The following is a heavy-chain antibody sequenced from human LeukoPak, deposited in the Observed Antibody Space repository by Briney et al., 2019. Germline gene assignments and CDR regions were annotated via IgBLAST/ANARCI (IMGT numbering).Heavy chain of an antibody. CDR2: FDPEDGET. CDR1: GYTLTELS. CDR3: AADREYYYGSGSYFH. J-gene: IGHJ4*02. D-gene: IGHD3-10*01. V-gene: IGHV1-24*01. Sequence: AASVKVSCKVSGYTLTELSVHWVRQAPGKGLEWMGGFDPEDGETIYAQKFQGRVTMTEDTSTDTAYMELSSLRSEDTAVYYCAADREYYYGSGSYFHWGQGTLVTVSS.